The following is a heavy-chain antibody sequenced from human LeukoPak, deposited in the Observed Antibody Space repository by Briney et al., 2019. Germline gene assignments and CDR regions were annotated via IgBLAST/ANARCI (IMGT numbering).Heavy chain of an antibody. Sequence: GGSLRLSCEASGFIFSNYWMSWVRQAPGKGLEWVANINQDESIKYYVDSVKGRFTISRDNAKNSLYLQMTGLRVEDTALYYCARIGYSSSSNDFWGQETLVTVSS. V-gene: IGHV3-7*01. CDR3: ARIGYSSSSNDF. J-gene: IGHJ4*02. D-gene: IGHD6-6*01. CDR1: GFIFSNYW. CDR2: INQDESIK.